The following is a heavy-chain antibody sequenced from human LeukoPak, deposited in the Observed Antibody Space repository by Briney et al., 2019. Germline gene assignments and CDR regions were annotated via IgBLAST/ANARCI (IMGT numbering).Heavy chain of an antibody. Sequence: SETLSLTCTVPGGSVSSGSYYWSWIRQPPGKGPEWIGYIYYSGSTNYNFSLKSRVTISIDTSKNQFSLKLSSVTAADTAVYYCARYYDSRGYYYDWGQGTLVTVSS. J-gene: IGHJ4*02. V-gene: IGHV4-61*01. CDR2: IYYSGST. CDR3: ARYYDSRGYYYD. D-gene: IGHD3-22*01. CDR1: GGSVSSGSYY.